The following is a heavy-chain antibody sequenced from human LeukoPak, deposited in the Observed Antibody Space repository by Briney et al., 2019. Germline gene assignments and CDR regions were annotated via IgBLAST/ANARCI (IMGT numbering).Heavy chain of an antibody. CDR3: ARDSVEMATTDYYYYYYMDV. D-gene: IGHD5-24*01. J-gene: IGHJ6*03. CDR2: IYYSGST. Sequence: SETLSLTCTVSGGSISSYYWSWIRQPPGKGLEWIGYIYYSGSTNYNPSLKSRVTISVDTSKNQFSLKLSSVTAADMAVYYCARDSVEMATTDYYYYYYMDVWGKGTTVTVSS. CDR1: GGSISSYY. V-gene: IGHV4-59*01.